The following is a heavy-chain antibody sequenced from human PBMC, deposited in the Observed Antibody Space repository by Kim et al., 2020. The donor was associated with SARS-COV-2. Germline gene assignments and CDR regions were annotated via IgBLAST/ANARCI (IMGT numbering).Heavy chain of an antibody. CDR2: ISEGGGST. CDR3: SKRKILGASTPEPFAY. CDR1: GFTFRHYA. D-gene: IGHD1-26*01. V-gene: IGHV3-23*01. Sequence: GGSLRLSCAAAGFTFRHYAMSWVRQAPGMGLEWVSHISEGGGSTFYADSVEGRFTISRDDSKNTLYLHMDSLRREDTATYDCSKRKILGASTPEPFAYWG. J-gene: IGHJ4*01.